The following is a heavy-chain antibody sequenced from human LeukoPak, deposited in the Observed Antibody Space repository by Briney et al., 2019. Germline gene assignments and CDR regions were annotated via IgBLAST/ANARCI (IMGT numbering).Heavy chain of an antibody. V-gene: IGHV4-38-2*02. Sequence: SETLSLTCAVSGYSINDGYFWAWLRQPPGKGLGWIATLHHPDITHYNPSLDSRVTISLDRSKNQFSLRLISVTAADTAIYYCAREGGHQLLPPTWTHTGIFDFWGQGSLVTVSS. J-gene: IGHJ4*02. CDR3: AREGGHQLLPPTWTHTGIFDF. CDR1: GYSINDGYF. CDR2: LHHPDIT. D-gene: IGHD2-8*02.